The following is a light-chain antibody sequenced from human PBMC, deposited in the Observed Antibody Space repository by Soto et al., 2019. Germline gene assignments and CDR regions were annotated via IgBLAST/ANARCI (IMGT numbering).Light chain of an antibody. J-gene: IGKJ2*01. V-gene: IGKV4-1*01. Sequence: DIVMTQSPDSLAVSLGERATINCKSSQSVLYSSNNKNYLAWYQQKPGQPPKLLIYWASTRESGVPDRFSGSGSETDFTLTIRSLQAEDVAVYYCHQYSSVPQYTFGQGTKLEIK. CDR3: HQYSSVPQYT. CDR2: WAS. CDR1: QSVLYSSNNKNY.